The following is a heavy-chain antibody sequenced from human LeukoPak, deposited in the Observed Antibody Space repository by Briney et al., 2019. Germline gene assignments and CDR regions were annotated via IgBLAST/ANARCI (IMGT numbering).Heavy chain of an antibody. Sequence: GGSLRLSCAASGFTFRSHGMHWVRQAPGKGLEWVAGISVDGSNKYYADSVKGRFTISRDNSKNTLYLQMNSLRAEDTAVYHCAKGTHSSSGGYYFDYWGQGTLVTVSS. CDR1: GFTFRSHG. V-gene: IGHV3-30*18. CDR2: ISVDGSNK. CDR3: AKGTHSSSGGYYFDY. J-gene: IGHJ4*02. D-gene: IGHD6-13*01.